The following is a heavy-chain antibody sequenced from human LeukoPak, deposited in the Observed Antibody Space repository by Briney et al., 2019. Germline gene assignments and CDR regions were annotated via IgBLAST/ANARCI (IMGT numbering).Heavy chain of an antibody. CDR3: ARGKVVATIWDY. CDR1: GFTFSTFA. Sequence: GGSLRLSCAASGFTFSTFAMIWVRQPPGKGLEWVSSIFPSGDEIHYADSVRGRFTISRDNSKNTLYLQMNSLRAEDTAVYYCARGKVVATIWDYWGQGTLVTVSS. J-gene: IGHJ4*02. V-gene: IGHV3-23*01. D-gene: IGHD5-12*01. CDR2: IFPSGDEI.